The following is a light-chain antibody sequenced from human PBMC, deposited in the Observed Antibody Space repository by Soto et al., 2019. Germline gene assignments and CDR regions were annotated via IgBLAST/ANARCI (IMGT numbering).Light chain of an antibody. CDR2: GTS. J-gene: IGKJ5*01. V-gene: IGKV3-20*01. CDR3: QQYGSSIT. Sequence: EIVLTQSPATLSLSPGERATLSCRASQSVGNYLAWYQQKPGQAPRLLIYGTSSRATGIPDRFSGSGSGTDFTLTISRLEPEDFAVYYCQQYGSSITFGQGTRLEI. CDR1: QSVGNY.